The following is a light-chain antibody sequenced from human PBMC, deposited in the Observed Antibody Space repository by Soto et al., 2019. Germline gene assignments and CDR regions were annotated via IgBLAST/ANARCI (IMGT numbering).Light chain of an antibody. Sequence: DIVMTQSPLSLSVTPGEPAAISCRSSQSLRQSNGYNYLDWYLQKPGQSPQLLIYVGSTRAPGVPDRFSGTGSXTDFTLKXXRVXTEXXGVYYCMQALQTPWTFGQGTKVEI. CDR3: MQALQTPWT. V-gene: IGKV2-28*01. J-gene: IGKJ1*01. CDR2: VGS. CDR1: QSLRQSNGYNY.